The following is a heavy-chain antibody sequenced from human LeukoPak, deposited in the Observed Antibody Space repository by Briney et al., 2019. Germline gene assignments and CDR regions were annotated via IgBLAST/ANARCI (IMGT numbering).Heavy chain of an antibody. CDR3: ITAQKNANGYFSFDY. CDR1: GFTVSSNY. J-gene: IGHJ4*02. D-gene: IGHD5-24*01. V-gene: IGHV3-53*01. CDR2: IYSGGST. Sequence: GGSLRLSCAASGFTVSSNYMSWVRQAPGKGLEWVSVIYSGGSTYYADSVKGRFTISRDNSKNTLYLQMNSLRAEDTAVYYCITAQKNANGYFSFDYWGQGALVAVSS.